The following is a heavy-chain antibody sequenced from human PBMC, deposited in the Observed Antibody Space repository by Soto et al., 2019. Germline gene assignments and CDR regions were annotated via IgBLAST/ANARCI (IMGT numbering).Heavy chain of an antibody. CDR1: GGSITRYY. V-gene: IGHV4-4*08. D-gene: IGHD3-10*01. Sequence: QVQLQESGPGLVKPSETLSLTCAVSGGSITRYYWAWIRQPTGQGLEWIGYIYTSVNTKDNHSLKGRVSRLMNTSKSQFSLNVRHVTGADTDVSYFARDFKGVFTDMRYPGGMDVWGIGTTVTVSS. CDR3: ARDFKGVFTDMRYPGGMDV. J-gene: IGHJ6*04. CDR2: IYTSVNT.